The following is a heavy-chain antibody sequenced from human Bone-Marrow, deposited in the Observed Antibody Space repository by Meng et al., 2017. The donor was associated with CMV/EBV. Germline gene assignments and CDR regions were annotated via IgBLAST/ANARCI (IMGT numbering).Heavy chain of an antibody. CDR3: ASGWGENWGLYYYYYGMDV. Sequence: LSLTCAASGFTFSSYEMNWVRQAPGKGLEWVSYISSSGSTIYYADSVKGRFTISRDNAKNSLYLQMNSLRAEDTAVYYCASGWGENWGLYYYYYGMDVWGQGTTVTVSS. D-gene: IGHD7-27*01. J-gene: IGHJ6*02. CDR1: GFTFSSYE. CDR2: ISSSGSTI. V-gene: IGHV3-48*03.